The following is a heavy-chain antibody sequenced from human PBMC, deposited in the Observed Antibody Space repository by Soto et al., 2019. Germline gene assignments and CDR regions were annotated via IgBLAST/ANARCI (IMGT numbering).Heavy chain of an antibody. V-gene: IGHV1-46*01. CDR3: ARGGHVVVVTAALDY. D-gene: IGHD2-21*02. J-gene: IGHJ4*02. CDR2: VNPSGGHT. Sequence: QVQLMQSGAEVKKPGASVKVSCKASGDTFTDYYIHWVRQAPGQGLEWMGTVNPSGGHTTYAQHFLGRVPMTRDTSPSTLYMELTSLTSEDTAVYYCARGGHVVVVTAALDYWGQGTLVTVSS. CDR1: GDTFTDYY.